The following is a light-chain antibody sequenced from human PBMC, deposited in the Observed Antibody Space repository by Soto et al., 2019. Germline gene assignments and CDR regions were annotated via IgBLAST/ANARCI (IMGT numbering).Light chain of an antibody. CDR1: QSVSSN. J-gene: IGKJ1*01. Sequence: EIVMTQSPATLSVSPGERATLSCRASQSVSSNLAWYQQKPGQAPRLLIYGASTRATGIPARFSGSGSGTEFTLNISSLQSEYFAVYYCQQDNNWWTFGQGTKVEIK. CDR2: GAS. V-gene: IGKV3-15*01. CDR3: QQDNNWWT.